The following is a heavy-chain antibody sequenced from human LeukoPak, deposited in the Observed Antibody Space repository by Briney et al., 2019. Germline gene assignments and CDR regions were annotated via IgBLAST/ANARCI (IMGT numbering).Heavy chain of an antibody. D-gene: IGHD4-11*01. J-gene: IGHJ3*02. CDR1: GGSISSSNYY. Sequence: SETLSLTCTVSGGSISSSNYYWGWIRQPPGKGLEWIGSIYYSGSTYYNPSLKSRVTISVDTSKNQFSLKLSSVTAADTAVYYCARYQMTVNAFDIWGQGTMVTVSS. CDR2: IYYSGST. V-gene: IGHV4-39*07. CDR3: ARYQMTVNAFDI.